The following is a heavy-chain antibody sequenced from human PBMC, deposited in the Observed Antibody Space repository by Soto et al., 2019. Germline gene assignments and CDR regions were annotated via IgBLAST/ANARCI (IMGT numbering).Heavy chain of an antibody. D-gene: IGHD5-18*01. CDR1: GGSFSGYY. J-gene: IGHJ3*02. CDR3: ARGYSYGVEDDAFDI. CDR2: INHSGST. V-gene: IGHV4-34*01. Sequence: SETLSLTCAVYGGSFSGYYWSWIRQPPGKGLEWIGEINHSGSTNYNPSLKSRVTISVDTSKNQFSLKLSSVTAADTAVYYCARGYSYGVEDDAFDIWGQGTMVTVSS.